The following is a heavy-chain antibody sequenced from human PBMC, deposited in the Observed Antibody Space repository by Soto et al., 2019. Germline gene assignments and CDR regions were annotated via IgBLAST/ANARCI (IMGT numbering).Heavy chain of an antibody. CDR3: AKDVRDYYDSSGYYDY. CDR1: GFTFSSYA. Sequence: GESLKISCAASGFTFSSYAMSWVRQAPGKGLEWVSAISGSGGSTYYADSVKGRFTISRDNSKNTLYLQMNSLRAEDTAVYYCAKDVRDYYDSSGYYDYWGQGTLVTVSS. D-gene: IGHD3-22*01. J-gene: IGHJ4*02. CDR2: ISGSGGST. V-gene: IGHV3-23*01.